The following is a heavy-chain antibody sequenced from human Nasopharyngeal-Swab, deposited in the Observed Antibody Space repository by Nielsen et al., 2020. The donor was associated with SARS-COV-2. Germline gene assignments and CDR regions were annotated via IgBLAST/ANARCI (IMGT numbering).Heavy chain of an antibody. Sequence: ASVKVSCKASGYTFTNYAMHWVRQAPGQRLEWMGWINAGNGNTKYSQKFQGRVILTRDTSASTAYMELRSLRSDDTAVYYCAQTGTTVDWFDPWGQGTLVTVSS. V-gene: IGHV1-3*01. D-gene: IGHD1-7*01. CDR2: INAGNGNT. J-gene: IGHJ5*02. CDR1: GYTFTNYA. CDR3: AQTGTTVDWFDP.